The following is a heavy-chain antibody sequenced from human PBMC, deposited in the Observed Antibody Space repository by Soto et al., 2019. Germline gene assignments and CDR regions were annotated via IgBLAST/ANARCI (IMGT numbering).Heavy chain of an antibody. V-gene: IGHV3-11*01. D-gene: IGHD1-26*01. J-gene: IGHJ5*02. CDR2: ISSSGSTI. Sequence: PGGSLRLSCAASGFTFSDDYMSWIRQAPGKGLEWVSYISSSGSTIYYADSVKGRFTISRDNAKNSLYLQMNSLRAEDTAVYYCARDSRSGSAARRSPGWFDPWGPGTLVTVSS. CDR3: ARDSRSGSAARRSPGWFDP. CDR1: GFTFSDDY.